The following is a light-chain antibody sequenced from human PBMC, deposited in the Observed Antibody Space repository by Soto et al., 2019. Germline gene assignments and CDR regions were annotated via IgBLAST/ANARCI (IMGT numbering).Light chain of an antibody. V-gene: IGLV2-14*03. CDR1: SRDVGSNNF. CDR2: DVS. J-gene: IGLJ1*01. CDR3: SPFTDISTRV. Sequence: QSALTQPASVSGSPGQSITISCPGTSRDVGSNNFVSWYRQYPGEAPNLLLYDVSRRPSGISDRFSGSKSGNTASRTISGLQADDDALDHCSPFTDISTRVFGTGTKLT.